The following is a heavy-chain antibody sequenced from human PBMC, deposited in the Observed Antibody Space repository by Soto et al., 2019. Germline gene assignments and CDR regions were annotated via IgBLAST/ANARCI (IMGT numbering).Heavy chain of an antibody. Sequence: EVQLLESGGGLVQPGGSLRLSCPASGFTFDTYAMSWVRQAPGKGLEWVSSISGSGANTYYADSVKGRFTISRDNSKATLFLQINSLSAADTAIYYCSQGFDYYDYLPYYFDPWGQGTLVTVSS. CDR1: GFTFDTYA. D-gene: IGHD3-22*01. CDR2: ISGSGANT. V-gene: IGHV3-23*01. CDR3: SQGFDYYDYLPYYFDP. J-gene: IGHJ5*02.